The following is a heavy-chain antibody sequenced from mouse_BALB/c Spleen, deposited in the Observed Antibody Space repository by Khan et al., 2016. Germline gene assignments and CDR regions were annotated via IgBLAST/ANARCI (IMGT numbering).Heavy chain of an antibody. Sequence: EVQLQESGPGLAKPSQSLSLTCTVTGYSITSDYAWNWLRQLPGNRLEWRGYITSRGSTTYTPSLKSGLSISRDTSQNQFFLHLNSVTAEDTATFSCARDDYGVSYFDVWGAGTTVTVSS. J-gene: IGHJ1*01. CDR1: GYSITSDYA. V-gene: IGHV3-2*02. CDR3: ARDDYGVSYFDV. D-gene: IGHD1-1*01. CDR2: ITSRGST.